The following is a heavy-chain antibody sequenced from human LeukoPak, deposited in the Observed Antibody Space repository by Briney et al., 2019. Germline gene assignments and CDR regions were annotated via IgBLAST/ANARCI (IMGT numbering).Heavy chain of an antibody. CDR2: IDYDGGSG. J-gene: IGHJ1*01. CDR1: GFTLSSYE. D-gene: IGHD6-13*01. CDR3: TRNSRWYGLS. V-gene: IGHV3-23*01. Sequence: GGSLRLSCTVSGFTLSSYEMSWIRQAPGQGQERVSSIDYDGGSGHYADSVKGRFTISRDNSNNTLFLHLNSLRGEDTAVYYCTRNSRWYGLSWGQGTLVTVSS.